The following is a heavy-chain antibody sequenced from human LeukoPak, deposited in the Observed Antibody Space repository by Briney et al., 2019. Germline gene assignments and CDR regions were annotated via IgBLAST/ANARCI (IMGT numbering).Heavy chain of an antibody. J-gene: IGHJ4*02. D-gene: IGHD6-25*01. V-gene: IGHV1-3*01. CDR2: INAGNDNT. CDR3: ARVGAAAGPYYFDF. CDR1: GYTFTDYT. Sequence: ASVKVSCKASGYTFTDYTIHWVRQAPGQGLEWIGLINAGNDNTQYSQKFQGRVTIITDTSATTAYMELSSVRFEDTAVYYCARVGAAAGPYYFDFWGQGTLVTVS.